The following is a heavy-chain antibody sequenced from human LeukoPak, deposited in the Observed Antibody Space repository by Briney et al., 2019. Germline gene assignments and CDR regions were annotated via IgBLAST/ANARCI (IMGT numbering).Heavy chain of an antibody. CDR1: GFTFSSYA. D-gene: IGHD1-26*01. CDR3: ARETGELLRFFDY. J-gene: IGHJ4*02. CDR2: ISYDGSNK. V-gene: IGHV3-30*01. Sequence: PGGSLRLSCAASGFTFSSYAMHWVRQAPGKGLEWVAVISYDGSNKYYADSVKGRFTISRDNTKNTLYLQMNSLRAEDTAVYYCARETGELLRFFDYWGQGTLVTVSS.